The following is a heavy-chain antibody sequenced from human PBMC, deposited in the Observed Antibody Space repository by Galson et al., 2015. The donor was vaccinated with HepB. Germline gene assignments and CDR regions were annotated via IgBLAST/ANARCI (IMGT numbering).Heavy chain of an antibody. CDR1: GGTFSSYA. CDR3: ARDRKAATYYDFWSGPFDY. D-gene: IGHD3-3*01. CDR2: IIPIFGTA. V-gene: IGHV1-69*13. J-gene: IGHJ4*02. Sequence: SVKVSCKASGGTFSSYAISWVRQAPGQGLEWMGGIIPIFGTANYAQKFQGRVTITADESTSTAYMELSSLRSEDTAVYYCARDRKAATYYDFWSGPFDYWGQGTLVTVSS.